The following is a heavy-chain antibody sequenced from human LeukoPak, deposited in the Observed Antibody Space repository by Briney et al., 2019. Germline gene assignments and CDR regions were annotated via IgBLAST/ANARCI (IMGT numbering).Heavy chain of an antibody. V-gene: IGHV3-53*01. CDR2: IYSGGST. CDR1: GFTVSSNY. Sequence: GGSLRLSCAASGFTVSSNYMSWVRQAPGKGLEWVSVIYSGGSTYYADPVKGRFTISRDNSKNTLYLQMNSLRAEDTAVYYCVRGDYGDYTLFDYWGQGTLVTVSS. CDR3: VRGDYGDYTLFDY. D-gene: IGHD4-17*01. J-gene: IGHJ4*02.